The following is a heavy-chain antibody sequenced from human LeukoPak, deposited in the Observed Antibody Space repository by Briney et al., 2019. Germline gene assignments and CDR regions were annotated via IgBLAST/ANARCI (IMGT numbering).Heavy chain of an antibody. V-gene: IGHV1-18*01. D-gene: IGHD3-16*02. J-gene: IGHJ3*02. Sequence: ASVKVSCKASGYTFSTYSISWVRQAPGQGLEWMGWISAYNGNTNYAQKLQGRVTMTTDTSTSTAYMELRSLRPDDTAVYYCARGGRITFGGVIVTYEAFDIWGQGTMVTVSS. CDR2: ISAYNGNT. CDR1: GYTFSTYS. CDR3: ARGGRITFGGVIVTYEAFDI.